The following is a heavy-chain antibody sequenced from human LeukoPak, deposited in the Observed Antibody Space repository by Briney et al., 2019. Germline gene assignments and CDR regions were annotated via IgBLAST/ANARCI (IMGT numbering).Heavy chain of an antibody. Sequence: PSETLSLTCTVSGGSISSYHWSWVRQAPGKGLEWVSSVSSTGGTTYYADSVKGRFTISRDNSKNMLYLQMNSLRAEDTAVYYCAKGSNWNYLYYFDYWGQGTLVTVSS. CDR2: VSSTGGTT. CDR1: GGSISSYH. J-gene: IGHJ4*02. CDR3: AKGSNWNYLYYFDY. D-gene: IGHD1-7*01. V-gene: IGHV3-23*01.